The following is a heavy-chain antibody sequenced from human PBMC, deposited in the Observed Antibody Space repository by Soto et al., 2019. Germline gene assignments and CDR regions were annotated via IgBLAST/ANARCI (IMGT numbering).Heavy chain of an antibody. CDR3: AKGPRQYVPKMIVDY. Sequence: GSLRLSCAASGFTFSRYAMSWVRQAPGKGLEWVSAISGSGGSTYYADSVKGRFTISRDNSKNTLYLQMNSLRAEDTAVYYCAKGPRQYVPKMIVDYWGQGTLVTVSS. J-gene: IGHJ4*02. CDR1: GFTFSRYA. V-gene: IGHV3-23*01. CDR2: ISGSGGST. D-gene: IGHD3-22*01.